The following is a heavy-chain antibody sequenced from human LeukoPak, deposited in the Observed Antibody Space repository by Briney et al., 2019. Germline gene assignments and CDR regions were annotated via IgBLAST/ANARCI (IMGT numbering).Heavy chain of an antibody. V-gene: IGHV3-23*01. Sequence: GGSLRHSCAASGFTFSSYAMSWVRQAPGEGLEWVSAISGSGGSTYYADSVKGRFTISRDNSKNTLYLQMNSLRAEDTAVYYCAKAPVIAARVYYYMDVWGKGTTVTVSS. CDR2: ISGSGGST. CDR1: GFTFSSYA. CDR3: AKAPVIAARVYYYMDV. J-gene: IGHJ6*03. D-gene: IGHD6-6*01.